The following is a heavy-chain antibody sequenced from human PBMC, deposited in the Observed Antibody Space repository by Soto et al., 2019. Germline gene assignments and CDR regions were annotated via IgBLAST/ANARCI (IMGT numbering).Heavy chain of an antibody. CDR1: GFTFSSYS. CDR2: ISSSSSYI. D-gene: IGHD6-19*01. V-gene: IGHV3-21*01. J-gene: IGHJ1*01. Sequence: EVQLVESGGGLVKPGGSLRLSCAASGFTFSSYSMNWVRQAPGKGLEWVSSISSSSSYIYYADSVKGRFTISRDNAKNSLYLQMNSLRAEDTAVYYCARASGIAVAGDPEYFQHWGQGTLVTVSS. CDR3: ARASGIAVAGDPEYFQH.